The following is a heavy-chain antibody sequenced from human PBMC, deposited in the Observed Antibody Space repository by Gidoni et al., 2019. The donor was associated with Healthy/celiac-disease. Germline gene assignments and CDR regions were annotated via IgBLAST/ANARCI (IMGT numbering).Heavy chain of an antibody. J-gene: IGHJ4*02. Sequence: EVQLLESGGGLVPPGGSLRLSCAASGFTFSSHAMSWVRQAPGKGLAWVSAISGSGGSTYYADSVKGRFTISRDNSKNTLYLQMNSLRAEDTAVYYCAKRARGGWLEIGYFDYWGQGTLVTVSS. CDR3: AKRARGGWLEIGYFDY. D-gene: IGHD6-19*01. CDR2: ISGSGGST. V-gene: IGHV3-23*01. CDR1: GFTFSSHA.